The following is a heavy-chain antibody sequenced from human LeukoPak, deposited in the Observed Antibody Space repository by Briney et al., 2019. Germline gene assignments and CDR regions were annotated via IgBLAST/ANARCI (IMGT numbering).Heavy chain of an antibody. Sequence: ASVKVSCKASGYTFTSYDINWVRQATGQGLEWMGWMNPNSGNTGYAQKFQGRVTITRNTSISTAYMELSSLRSEDTAVYYCARGRLWSGYSFDYWGQGTLVTVSS. D-gene: IGHD3-3*01. V-gene: IGHV1-8*03. CDR2: MNPNSGNT. CDR3: ARGRLWSGYSFDY. J-gene: IGHJ4*02. CDR1: GYTFTSYD.